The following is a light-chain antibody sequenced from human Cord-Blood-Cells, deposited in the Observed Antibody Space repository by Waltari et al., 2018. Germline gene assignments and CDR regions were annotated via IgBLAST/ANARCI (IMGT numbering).Light chain of an antibody. J-gene: IGKJ5*01. V-gene: IGKV4-1*01. Sequence: DIVMTQSPASLAVSLGERATINCKSSQSVLYNTNNKHYLAWDHQKPGQPPKLLIYWASTRESGVPDRVSGSGSGTDFTLTISSLQTEDVAVYYCQQYYSTPISFRQGTRLEIK. CDR1: QSVLYNTNNKHY. CDR3: QQYYSTPIS. CDR2: WAS.